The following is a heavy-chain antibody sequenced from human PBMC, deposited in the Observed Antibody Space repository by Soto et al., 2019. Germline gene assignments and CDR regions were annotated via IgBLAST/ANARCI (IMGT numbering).Heavy chain of an antibody. CDR2: ISAYNGNT. J-gene: IGHJ5*02. CDR1: GYTFTSYG. CDR3: ARDGQVVLWFGELVNWFDP. D-gene: IGHD3-10*01. V-gene: IGHV1-18*01. Sequence: QVQLVQSGAEVKKPGASVKVSCKASGYTFTSYGISWVRQAPGQGLEWMGWISAYNGNTNYAQKLQDRVTMTTDTSTSTAYMELRSLRSGDTAVYYCARDGQVVLWFGELVNWFDPWGQGTLVTVSS.